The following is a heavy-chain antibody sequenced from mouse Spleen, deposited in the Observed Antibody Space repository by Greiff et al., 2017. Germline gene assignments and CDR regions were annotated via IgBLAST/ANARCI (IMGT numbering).Heavy chain of an antibody. J-gene: IGHJ4*01. CDR2: ISSGGSYT. D-gene: IGHD2-3*01. CDR3: ARQGYGGYSYYAMDY. Sequence: EVMLVESGGGLVKPGGSLKLSCAASGFTFSSYAMSWVRQTPEKRLEWVATISSGGSYTYYPDSVKGRFTISRDNAKNTLYLQMSSLRSEDTAMYYCARQGYGGYSYYAMDYWGQGTSVTVSS. CDR1: GFTFSSYA. V-gene: IGHV5-9-1*01.